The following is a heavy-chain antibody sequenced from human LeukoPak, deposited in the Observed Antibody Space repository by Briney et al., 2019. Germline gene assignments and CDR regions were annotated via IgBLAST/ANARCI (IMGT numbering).Heavy chain of an antibody. CDR3: AARPDSSRGPYDY. Sequence: GGSLRLSCAASGYTVTDKPMTWVSQAAGKGLEWVSVIYSDGSTHYSESVRGRFYISRDNSKNSLYLQMNSLGAEDTAVYYCAARPDSSRGPYDYWGQGTLVTVSS. D-gene: IGHD3-16*01. V-gene: IGHV3-66*01. J-gene: IGHJ4*02. CDR1: GYTVTDKP. CDR2: IYSDGST.